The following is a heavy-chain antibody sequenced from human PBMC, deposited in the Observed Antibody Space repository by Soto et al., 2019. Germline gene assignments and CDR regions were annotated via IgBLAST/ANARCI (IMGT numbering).Heavy chain of an antibody. Sequence: ASVKVSCKASGYTFTSYDINWVRQATGQGLEWMGWMNPNSGNTGYAQKFQGRVTMTRNTSISTAYVELSSLRSEDTAVYYCARRIRMGGYDLGYDPWGQGTLVTVSS. CDR1: GYTFTSYD. J-gene: IGHJ5*02. CDR3: ARRIRMGGYDLGYDP. CDR2: MNPNSGNT. V-gene: IGHV1-8*01. D-gene: IGHD5-12*01.